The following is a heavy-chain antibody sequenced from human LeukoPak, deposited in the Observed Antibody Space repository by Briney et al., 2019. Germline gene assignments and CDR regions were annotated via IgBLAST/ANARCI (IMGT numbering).Heavy chain of an antibody. J-gene: IGHJ4*02. Sequence: GGSLRLSCAASGFTFSSYEMNWVRQAPGKGLEWVSYISSSGSTIYYADSVKGRFTISRDNAKNSLYLQMNSLRAEDTAVYYCARAAGNFYDSSGSVDYWGQGTLVTVSS. V-gene: IGHV3-48*03. CDR3: ARAAGNFYDSSGSVDY. CDR1: GFTFSSYE. D-gene: IGHD3-22*01. CDR2: ISSSGSTI.